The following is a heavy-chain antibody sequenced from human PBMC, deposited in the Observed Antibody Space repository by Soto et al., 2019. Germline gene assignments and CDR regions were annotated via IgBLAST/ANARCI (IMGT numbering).Heavy chain of an antibody. Sequence: QVQLVQSGAEVKKPGSSVKVSCKASGGTFSSYAISWVRQAPGQGLEWMGGIIPIFGTANYAQKFQGRVTITADESTSTAYMELSSLRSEDTAVDYCARVQWELRPFGSQYYYYGMDVWGQGTTVTVSS. J-gene: IGHJ6*02. V-gene: IGHV1-69*01. CDR2: IIPIFGTA. CDR1: GGTFSSYA. D-gene: IGHD1-26*01. CDR3: ARVQWELRPFGSQYYYYGMDV.